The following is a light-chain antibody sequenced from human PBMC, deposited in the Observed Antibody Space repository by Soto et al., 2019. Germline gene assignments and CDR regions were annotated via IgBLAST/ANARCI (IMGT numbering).Light chain of an antibody. CDR2: DVS. Sequence: QSALTQPRSVSGSPGQSVTISYTGTSSDVGGYNYVSWYQQHPGKAPKLMIYDVSKRPSGVPDRFSGSKSGNTASLTISGLQAEDEADYYCCSYAGSYPYVVFGGGTKLTVL. V-gene: IGLV2-11*01. J-gene: IGLJ2*01. CDR3: CSYAGSYPYVV. CDR1: SSDVGGYNY.